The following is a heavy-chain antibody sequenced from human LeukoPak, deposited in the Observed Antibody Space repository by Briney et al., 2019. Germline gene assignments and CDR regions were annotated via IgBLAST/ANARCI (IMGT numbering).Heavy chain of an antibody. CDR2: IIPIFGTA. CDR1: GGTFSSYA. J-gene: IGHJ4*02. V-gene: IGHV1-69*05. CDR3: ARTDGYSYGYMGY. Sequence: GASVKLSCKASGGTFSSYAISWVRQAPGRGLEWMGGIIPIFGTANYAQKFQGRVTITTDESTSTAYMELSSLRSEGTAVYYCARTDGYSYGYMGYWGQGALVTVSS. D-gene: IGHD5-18*01.